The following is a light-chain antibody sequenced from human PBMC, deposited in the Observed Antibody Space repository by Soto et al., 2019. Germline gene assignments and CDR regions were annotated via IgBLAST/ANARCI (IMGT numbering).Light chain of an antibody. Sequence: SVLTQPPSSSGTPGQMVTISCSGSSSNIGSNTVNWYQQLPGAAPKLRIYSNXQLPSGVPDRFSGSKSGTSASLAISGLQSEDEADYYCAAWDDSLNGSYVFGTGTKVTVL. CDR2: SNX. CDR3: AAWDDSLNGSYV. J-gene: IGLJ1*01. V-gene: IGLV1-44*01. CDR1: SSNIGSNT.